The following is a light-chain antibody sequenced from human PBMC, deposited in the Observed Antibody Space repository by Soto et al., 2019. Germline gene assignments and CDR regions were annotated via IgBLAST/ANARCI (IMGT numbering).Light chain of an antibody. CDR1: SSDVAAYNY. V-gene: IGLV2-14*01. J-gene: IGLJ2*01. CDR2: EVS. Sequence: QSVLTQPASVSGSPGQSIAISCTGTSSDVAAYNYVSWYQQHPGKAPKLMIYEVSNRPSGVSRRFSGSKSSNTASLTISGLQAEDEADYYCSSYTDSSTVIFGGGTKLTVL. CDR3: SSYTDSSTVI.